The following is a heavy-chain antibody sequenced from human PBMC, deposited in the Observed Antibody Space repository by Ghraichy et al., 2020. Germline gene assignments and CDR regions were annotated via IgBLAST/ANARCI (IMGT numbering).Heavy chain of an antibody. V-gene: IGHV4-30-4*08. CDR2: MYKSGGT. CDR1: GDSINSGDYF. Sequence: TLSLTCTVSGDSINSGDYFWGWIRQLPGKGLEWIGYMYKSGGTYYQPSLESRLTMSMDVSKNQFSLNLNSVTAADTAVYYCARARNSSGYYPVGHWGQGTLVTVSS. D-gene: IGHD3-22*01. CDR3: ARARNSSGYYPVGH. J-gene: IGHJ4*02.